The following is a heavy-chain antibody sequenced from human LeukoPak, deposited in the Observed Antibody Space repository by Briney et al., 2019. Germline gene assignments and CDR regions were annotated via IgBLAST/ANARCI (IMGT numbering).Heavy chain of an antibody. CDR2: ISASGAGT. CDR1: GFTFSDYA. CDR3: AKAPVADIVVVPAAIHFDY. D-gene: IGHD2-2*01. Sequence: PGGSLRLSCVASGFTFSDYAMNWVRQAPGKGPEWVSGISASGAGTYYADSVKGRFTISRDNSKNTLYLQMNSLRAEDTAVYYCAKAPVADIVVVPAAIHFDYWGQGTLVTVSS. V-gene: IGHV3-23*01. J-gene: IGHJ4*02.